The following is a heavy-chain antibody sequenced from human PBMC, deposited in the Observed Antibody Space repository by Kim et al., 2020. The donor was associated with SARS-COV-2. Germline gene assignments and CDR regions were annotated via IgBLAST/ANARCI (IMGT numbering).Heavy chain of an antibody. J-gene: IGHJ4*02. CDR3: AKEGVAVAFDY. V-gene: IGHV3-30*02. CDR2: NK. Sequence: NKYYADSVKGRFTIARDNSKTTLYLQMNSLRAEDTAVYYCAKEGVAVAFDYWGQGTLVTVSS. D-gene: IGHD6-19*01.